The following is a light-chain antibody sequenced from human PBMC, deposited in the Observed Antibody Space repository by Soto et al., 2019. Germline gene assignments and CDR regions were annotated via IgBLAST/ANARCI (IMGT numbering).Light chain of an antibody. V-gene: IGKV3-20*01. CDR1: QSVSSSY. CDR2: GAS. J-gene: IGKJ3*01. Sequence: EIVLSQSPGTLSLSPGERATLSCRASQSVSSSYLAWYRQKPAQAPRLLIYGASGRATGIPDRFSGSGSGTDFTLTITRLEPEDFAVYYCQQYGSSPLFTFGPGTKVDIK. CDR3: QQYGSSPLFT.